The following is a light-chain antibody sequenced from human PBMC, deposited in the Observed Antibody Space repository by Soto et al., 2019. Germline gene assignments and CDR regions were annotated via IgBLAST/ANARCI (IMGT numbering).Light chain of an antibody. Sequence: EIVLTQSPATLSLSPGEIATLSCRASQSISTYWAWYQQKPGQAPRLLIYDVSKRAAGVPARFSGSGSGTDFTLTISNLEPEDFAVYYCQQRSNWPPGLTFGGGTKVEI. V-gene: IGKV3-11*01. CDR1: QSISTY. CDR3: QQRSNWPPGLT. CDR2: DVS. J-gene: IGKJ4*01.